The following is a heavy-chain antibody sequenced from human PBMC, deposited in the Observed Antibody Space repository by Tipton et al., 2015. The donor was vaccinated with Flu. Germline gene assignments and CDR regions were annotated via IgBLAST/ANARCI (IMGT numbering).Heavy chain of an antibody. J-gene: IGHJ5*02. CDR3: ARRDHSNYVSEPKNWFDP. Sequence: TLSLTCSVSGDSIGSPYYWGWIRQPPGKGLEWIGNIHKTGYTYYNPSLTSRVTISVDTSKNQFSLRLTSVTAADTAVYYCARRDHSNYVSEPKNWFDPWGQGILVTVSS. D-gene: IGHD4-11*01. CDR1: GDSIGSPYY. V-gene: IGHV4-38-2*01. CDR2: IHKTGYT.